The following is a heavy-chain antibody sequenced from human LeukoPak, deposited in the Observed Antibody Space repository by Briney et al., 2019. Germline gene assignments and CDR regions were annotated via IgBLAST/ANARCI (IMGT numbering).Heavy chain of an antibody. CDR3: AGRRDRNLYYFDH. D-gene: IGHD5-24*01. J-gene: IGHJ4*02. CDR2: IKQDGGEK. V-gene: IGHV3-7*04. CDR1: VFTFSSYW. Sequence: GGSLRLSCAASVFTFSSYWMSRVRQAPGKGLEWVANIKQDGGEKYYVDSVKGRFTISRDNAKNSLYLQMNSLRPEDTAVNYCAGRRDRNLYYFDHWGQGTLVTASS.